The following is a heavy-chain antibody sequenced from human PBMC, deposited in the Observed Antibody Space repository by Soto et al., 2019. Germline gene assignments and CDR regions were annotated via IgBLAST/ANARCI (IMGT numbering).Heavy chain of an antibody. CDR1: GYTFTNDY. CDR2: INPSTGTT. D-gene: IGHD3-10*01. V-gene: IGHV1-46*01. J-gene: IGHJ4*02. Sequence: QVQLVQSGAEVKKPGASVKVSCKASGYTFTNDYMHWVRQAPGQGLEWMGIINPSTGTTSYAQKFQVRVTMTRDTSTSTVHMELTSLRSDGTAVYSCARASWDRVRGVKAFDYWGQGALVTVSS. CDR3: ARASWDRVRGVKAFDY.